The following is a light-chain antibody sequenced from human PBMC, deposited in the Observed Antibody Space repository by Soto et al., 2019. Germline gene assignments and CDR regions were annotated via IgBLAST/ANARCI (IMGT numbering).Light chain of an antibody. V-gene: IGKV3-15*01. J-gene: IGKJ2*01. CDR1: QSVSDS. Sequence: EVVMTQSPATLSLSPGERATLSCRASQSVSDSLAWYQQKPGQPPRLLIYGASIRATGVPARFSGRGAGTEFTLTISSLESEDVAVYYCQQNAHWPPYTFGQGTKLEIK. CDR3: QQNAHWPPYT. CDR2: GAS.